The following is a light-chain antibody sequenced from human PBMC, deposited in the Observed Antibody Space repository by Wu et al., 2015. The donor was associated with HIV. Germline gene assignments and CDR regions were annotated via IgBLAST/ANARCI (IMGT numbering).Light chain of an antibody. V-gene: IGKV3-15*01. CDR1: RSISNY. CDR2: SAS. CDR3: QQYDNSRTRT. J-gene: IGKJ1*01. Sequence: IVMTQSPATLSVSPGERATLSCRASRSISNYLAWYQQKPGLAPRLLIFSASTRATGVPARFSGSGSGTEFTLTISSLQSEDFAVYYCQQYDNSRTRTFGQGTKVE.